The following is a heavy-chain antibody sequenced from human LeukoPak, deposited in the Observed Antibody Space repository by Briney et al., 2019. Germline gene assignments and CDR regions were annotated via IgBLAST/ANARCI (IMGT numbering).Heavy chain of an antibody. CDR2: ISSSGSRM. CDR3: AKDIYCGGDCYIRAGDS. Sequence: PGGSLRLSCAASGFTFSDYYMTWIRQAPGKGLEWVSYISSSGSRMYYADSVKGRFTISRDNAKTSLYLQMNSLRAEDTAIYYCAKDIYCGGDCYIRAGDSWGQGTLVTVSS. V-gene: IGHV3-11*01. CDR1: GFTFSDYY. D-gene: IGHD2-21*02. J-gene: IGHJ4*02.